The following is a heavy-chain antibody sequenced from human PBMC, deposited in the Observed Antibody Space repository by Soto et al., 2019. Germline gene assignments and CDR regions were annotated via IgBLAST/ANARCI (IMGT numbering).Heavy chain of an antibody. V-gene: IGHV4-59*08. CDR3: ARHARLLLGVAPTQLDY. J-gene: IGHJ4*02. D-gene: IGHD3-3*01. CDR1: GGSISSYY. Sequence: QVQLQESGPGLVKPSETLSLTCTVSGGSISSYYWSWIRQPPGKGLEWIGYIYYSGSTNYNPSLKSRVTVAVDPSKNPFSLKLSSVTAADTAVYYCARHARLLLGVAPTQLDYWGQGTLVTVSS. CDR2: IYYSGST.